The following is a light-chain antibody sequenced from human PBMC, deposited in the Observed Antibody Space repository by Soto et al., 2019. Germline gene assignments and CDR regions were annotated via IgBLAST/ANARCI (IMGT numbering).Light chain of an antibody. Sequence: QSVLTQPDSVSGSPGQSITISCTGTSSDVGGYNYVSWYQQHPGKAPKLMIYDVSNRPSGVSNRFSGSKSGNTASLTISGLQAEDEADYYSSSYTSSSTLEVFGTGTKVTVL. CDR3: SSYTSSSTLEV. CDR1: SSDVGGYNY. J-gene: IGLJ1*01. CDR2: DVS. V-gene: IGLV2-14*01.